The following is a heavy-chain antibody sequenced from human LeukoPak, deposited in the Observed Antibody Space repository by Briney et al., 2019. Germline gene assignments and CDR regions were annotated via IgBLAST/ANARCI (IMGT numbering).Heavy chain of an antibody. D-gene: IGHD3-10*01. CDR3: AKDAQVRGVINGFDY. V-gene: IGHV3-30*18. CDR1: GFTFSDSG. J-gene: IGHJ4*02. Sequence: PGGSLRLSCAASGFTFSDSGIHWVRQAPGKGLEWVAVISYDGRNKHYADSVKGRFTISRDNSKNTLYLQMNSLTVEDTAMYYCAKDAQVRGVINGFDYWGQGTLVTVSS. CDR2: ISYDGRNK.